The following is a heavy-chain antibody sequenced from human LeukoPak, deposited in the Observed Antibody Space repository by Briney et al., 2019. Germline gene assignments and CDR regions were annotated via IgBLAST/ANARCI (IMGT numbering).Heavy chain of an antibody. CDR1: GFTFSSYS. CDR2: ISSSSSYI. D-gene: IGHD3-16*01. J-gene: IGHJ6*02. V-gene: IGHV3-21*01. CDR3: ARRLALDYYYGMDV. Sequence: GRSLRLSCAASGFTFSSYSMNWVRQAPGKGLEWVSSISSSSSYIYYADSVKGRFTISRDNAKNSLYLQMNSLRAEDTAVYYCARRLALDYYYGMDVWGQGTTVTVSS.